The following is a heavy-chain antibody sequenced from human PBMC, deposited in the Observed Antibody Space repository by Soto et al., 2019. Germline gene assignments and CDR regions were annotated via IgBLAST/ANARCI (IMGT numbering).Heavy chain of an antibody. D-gene: IGHD3-22*01. Sequence: QVQLVQSGAEVKKPGASVKVSCKASGYTFTSYGINWVRQAPGQGLEWLGWISPYDGYTTYAQILQGRDYMTTDTARKTAYMERRRLRSGDTAMYYCARGGYYDSSGCSNYHYYGMNVWGQGTTVTVSS. CDR1: GYTFTSYG. J-gene: IGHJ6*02. V-gene: IGHV1-18*01. CDR3: ARGGYYDSSGCSNYHYYGMNV. CDR2: ISPYDGYT.